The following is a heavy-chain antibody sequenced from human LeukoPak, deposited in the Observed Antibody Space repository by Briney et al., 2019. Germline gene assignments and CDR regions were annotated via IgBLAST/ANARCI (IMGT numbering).Heavy chain of an antibody. J-gene: IGHJ6*03. Sequence: GGSLRLSCAASGFTFSSYWMSWVRQAPGKGLEWVANIKQDGSEKYYVDSVKGRFTISRDNAKNSLYLQMNSLRAEDTAVYYCARPAAGMIIYYYMDVWGKGTTVTVSS. CDR3: ARPAAGMIIYYYMDV. CDR1: GFTFSSYW. D-gene: IGHD2-2*01. V-gene: IGHV3-7*01. CDR2: IKQDGSEK.